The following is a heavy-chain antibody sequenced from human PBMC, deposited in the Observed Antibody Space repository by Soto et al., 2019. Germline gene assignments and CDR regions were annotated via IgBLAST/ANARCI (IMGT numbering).Heavy chain of an antibody. V-gene: IGHV3-48*03. Sequence: PVGSLRLSCAASGFTFSSYEMNWVRQAPGKGLEWVSYISSSGSTIYYADSVKGRFTISRDNAKNSLYLQMNSLRAEDTAVYYCARAYSSSWYSMASSGMDVWGQGTTVTVSS. J-gene: IGHJ6*02. CDR2: ISSSGSTI. CDR1: GFTFSSYE. D-gene: IGHD6-13*01. CDR3: ARAYSSSWYSMASSGMDV.